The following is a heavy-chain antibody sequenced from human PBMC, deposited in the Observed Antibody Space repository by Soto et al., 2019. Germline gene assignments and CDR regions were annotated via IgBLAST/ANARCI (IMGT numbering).Heavy chain of an antibody. Sequence: ASVKVSCKASGYTFTTYDINWVRQATGQGLEWMGWMNPNSGNAGYAQKFQGRVIMTRNASISTAYMELSSLRSEDTAVYYCAADTVTGYYGMDVWGQGTTVTVSS. CDR2: MNPNSGNA. J-gene: IGHJ6*02. CDR3: AADTVTGYYGMDV. V-gene: IGHV1-8*01. D-gene: IGHD4-17*01. CDR1: GYTFTTYD.